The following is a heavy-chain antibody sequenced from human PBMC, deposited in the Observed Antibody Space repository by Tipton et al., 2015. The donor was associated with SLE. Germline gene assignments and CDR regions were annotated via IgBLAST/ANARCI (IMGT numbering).Heavy chain of an antibody. D-gene: IGHD2-21*01. Sequence: LRLSCVASGFSLSGSRMTWVRQAPGKGLEWIGEVHHSGSTNCNPSLKSRVTISVDTSNYQVSLNLSSVTAADTAVYYCARGRHIVVVIPGGRDYGLDVGGQGTTVTVSS. CDR3: ARGRHIVVVIPGGRDYGLDV. J-gene: IGHJ6*02. V-gene: IGHV4-34*01. CDR2: VHHSGST. CDR1: GFSLSGSR.